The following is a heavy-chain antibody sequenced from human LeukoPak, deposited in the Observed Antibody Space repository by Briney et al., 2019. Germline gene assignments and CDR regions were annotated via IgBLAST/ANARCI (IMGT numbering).Heavy chain of an antibody. CDR3: ARHGEGDYYGSGRPYYGMDV. J-gene: IGHJ6*02. CDR2: FNVGDSGT. Sequence: GEPLKTSGKGSGYSFTSYWFGWARQLHGKGLEWLGIFNVGDSGTRYSSSFQGQVTNSADKSISTAYLQWSSLKASDTAMYYCARHGEGDYYGSGRPYYGMDVWGQGTTVTVS. V-gene: IGHV5-51*01. D-gene: IGHD3-10*01. CDR1: GYSFTSYW.